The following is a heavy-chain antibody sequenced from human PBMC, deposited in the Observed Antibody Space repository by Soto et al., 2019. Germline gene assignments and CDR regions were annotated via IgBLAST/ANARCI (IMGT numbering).Heavy chain of an antibody. CDR2: IYSGGST. CDR1: GFTVSSNY. Sequence: EVQLVESGGGLIQPGGSLRLSCAASGFTVSSNYMSWVRQAPGKGLEWVSVIYSGGSTYYADSVKGRFTISRDNSKNTLYLQMNSLRAADTAVYYCSRASMVYAIGMDVWGQGTTVTVSS. J-gene: IGHJ6*02. V-gene: IGHV3-53*01. D-gene: IGHD2-8*01. CDR3: SRASMVYAIGMDV.